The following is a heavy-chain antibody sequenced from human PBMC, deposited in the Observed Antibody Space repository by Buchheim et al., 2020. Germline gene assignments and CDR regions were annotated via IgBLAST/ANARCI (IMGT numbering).Heavy chain of an antibody. Sequence: QVQLQESGPGLVRPSQTLSLSCDVSNDSFGSGGYYWSWIRQHPGKGLEWIGEINHSGSTNYNPSLKSRVTISVDTSKNQFSLRLSSVTAADTAVYYCARFQLIAAPMDVWGQGTT. J-gene: IGHJ6*02. D-gene: IGHD6-13*01. CDR3: ARFQLIAAPMDV. V-gene: IGHV4-31*11. CDR2: INHSGST. CDR1: NDSFGSGGYY.